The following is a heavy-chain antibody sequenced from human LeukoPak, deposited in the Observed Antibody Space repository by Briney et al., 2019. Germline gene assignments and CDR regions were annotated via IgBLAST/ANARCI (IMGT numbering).Heavy chain of an antibody. D-gene: IGHD3-3*01. CDR1: GYTFTGYY. J-gene: IGHJ4*02. CDR2: INPNSGGT. V-gene: IGHV1-2*02. CDR3: ARDPYDGNYYFDY. Sequence: ASVKVSCKASGYTFTGYYMHWVRQAPGQGLEWMGWINPNSGGTNYAQKFQGRVTTTRDTSIGTDYMELTSLISDDTAIYYCARDPYDGNYYFDYWGQGTLVTVAS.